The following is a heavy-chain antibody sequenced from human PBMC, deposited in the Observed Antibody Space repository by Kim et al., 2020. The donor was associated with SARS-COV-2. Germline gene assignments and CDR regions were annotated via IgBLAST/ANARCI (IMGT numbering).Heavy chain of an antibody. V-gene: IGHV3-30*02. J-gene: IGHJ4*02. Sequence: TISRDNSKNTLYLQMNSLRAEDTAVYYCAKDLEVAAALIWYRLISGHFDYWGQGTLVTVSS. D-gene: IGHD6-13*01. CDR3: AKDLEVAAALIWYRLISGHFDY.